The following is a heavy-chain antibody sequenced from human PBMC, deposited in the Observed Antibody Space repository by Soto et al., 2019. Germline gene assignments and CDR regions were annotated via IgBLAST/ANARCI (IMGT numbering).Heavy chain of an antibody. CDR2: IYYSGNT. V-gene: IGHV4-28*01. J-gene: IGHJ5*02. Sequence: QVQLQESGPGLVKPSDTLSLTCAVSGYSISNTNWWGWIRQPPGKGLEWSGYIYYSGNTYYNPSLKSRVTMSVDTSKNQFSLKLSSVTAVDTAVYYCARLGDSSGNHAYWFDPWGQGTLVTVSS. CDR1: GYSISNTNW. D-gene: IGHD3-10*01. CDR3: ARLGDSSGNHAYWFDP.